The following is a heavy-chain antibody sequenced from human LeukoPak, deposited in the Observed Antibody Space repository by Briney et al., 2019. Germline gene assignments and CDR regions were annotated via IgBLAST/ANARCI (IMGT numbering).Heavy chain of an antibody. Sequence: KPGGSLRLSCTASGFTFGDFAMSWFRQAPGKGLEWVGFIRSEAYGGTTEYAASVKGRFTISRDDSKSIAYLQMNSLKTEDTAVYYCTRDRTTVTIAYFQHWGQGTLVTVSS. CDR2: IRSEAYGGTT. CDR1: GFTFGDFA. CDR3: TRDRTTVTIAYFQH. V-gene: IGHV3-49*05. J-gene: IGHJ1*01. D-gene: IGHD4-17*01.